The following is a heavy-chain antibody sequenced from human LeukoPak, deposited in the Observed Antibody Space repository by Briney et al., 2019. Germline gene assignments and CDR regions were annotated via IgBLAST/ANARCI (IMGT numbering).Heavy chain of an antibody. D-gene: IGHD6-19*01. J-gene: IGHJ2*01. V-gene: IGHV3-23*01. CDR3: AKTPSGWYWYFDL. CDR2: ISGSGGST. CDR1: GFTFSSDA. Sequence: GGSLRLSCAASGFTFSSDAMSWVRQAPGKGLEWVSAISGSGGSTYYADSVKGRFTISRDNSKNTLYLQMNSLRAEDTAVYYCAKTPSGWYWYFDLWGRGTLVTVSS.